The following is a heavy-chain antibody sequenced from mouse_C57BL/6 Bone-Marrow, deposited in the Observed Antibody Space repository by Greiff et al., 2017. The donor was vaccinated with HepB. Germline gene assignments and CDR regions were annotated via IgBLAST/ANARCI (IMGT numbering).Heavy chain of an antibody. CDR2: IDPSDSYT. CDR3: ARTPLLYYFDY. D-gene: IGHD1-1*01. J-gene: IGHJ2*01. CDR1: GYTFTSYW. Sequence: QVHVKQPGAELVKPGASVKLSCKASGYTFTSYWMQWVKQRPGQGLEWIGEIDPSDSYTNYNQKFKGKATLTVDTSSSTAYMQLSSLTSEDSAVYYCARTPLLYYFDYWGQGTTLTVSS. V-gene: IGHV1-50*01.